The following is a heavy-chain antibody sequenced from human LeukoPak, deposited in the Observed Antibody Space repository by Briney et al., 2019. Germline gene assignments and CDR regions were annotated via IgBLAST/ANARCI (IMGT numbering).Heavy chain of an antibody. D-gene: IGHD2-2*01. V-gene: IGHV4-30-2*01. J-gene: IGHJ4*02. CDR1: GGSISSSSYY. Sequence: SETLSLTCTVSGGSISSSSYYWSWIRQPPGKGLEWIGYIYHSGSTYYNPSLKSRVTISVDRSKNQFSLKLSSVTAADTAVYYCASEYCSSTSCSFDYWGQGTLVTVSS. CDR2: IYHSGST. CDR3: ASEYCSSTSCSFDY.